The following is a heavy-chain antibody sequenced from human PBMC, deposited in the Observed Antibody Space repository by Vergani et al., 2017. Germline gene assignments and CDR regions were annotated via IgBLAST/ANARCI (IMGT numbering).Heavy chain of an antibody. J-gene: IGHJ5*02. Sequence: QVQLVQSGAEVKKPGASVKVSCKASGYTFTSYYMHWVRQAPGQGLEWMGIINPSGGSTSYAQKFQGRVTMTRDTSTSTVYMELSSLRSEDTAVYYCARGYCSSTSCYGGWFDPWGQGTLVTVSS. V-gene: IGHV1-46*03. D-gene: IGHD2-2*01. CDR2: INPSGGST. CDR1: GYTFTSYY. CDR3: ARGYCSSTSCYGGWFDP.